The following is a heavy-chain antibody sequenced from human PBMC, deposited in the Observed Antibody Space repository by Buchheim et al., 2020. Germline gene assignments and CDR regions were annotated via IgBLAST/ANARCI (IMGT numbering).Heavy chain of an antibody. J-gene: IGHJ6*03. CDR1: GCSISSSSYY. V-gene: IGHV4-39*01. CDR2: IYYSGST. CDR3: ARQGADYYYYMDV. Sequence: QLQLQESGPGLVKPSETLSLTCTVSGCSISSSSYYWGWIRQPPGKGLEWIGCIYYSGSTYYNPSLNSRVTISVDTSNYPFSLKLSYVIAADTAVYYCARQGADYYYYMDVWGKGTT.